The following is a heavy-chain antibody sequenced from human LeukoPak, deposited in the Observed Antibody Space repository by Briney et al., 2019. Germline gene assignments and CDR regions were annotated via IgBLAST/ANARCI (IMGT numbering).Heavy chain of an antibody. CDR1: GYTFTSYY. CDR2: INPSGGST. CDR3: ARDKDIVVVVAARLGAFDI. J-gene: IGHJ3*02. V-gene: IGHV1-46*01. D-gene: IGHD2-15*01. Sequence: ASVKVSCKASGYTFTSYYMHWVRQAPGQGLEWMGIINPSGGSTSYAQKFQGRATMTRDTSTSTVYMELSSLRSEDTAVYYCARDKDIVVVVAARLGAFDIWGQGTMVTVSS.